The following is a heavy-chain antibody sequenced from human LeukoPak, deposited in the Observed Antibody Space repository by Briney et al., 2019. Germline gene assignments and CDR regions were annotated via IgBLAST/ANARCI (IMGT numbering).Heavy chain of an antibody. V-gene: IGHV3-74*01. D-gene: IGHD3-10*01. CDR1: GFTFSSYW. Sequence: GGSLRLSCAASGFTFSSYWMHWVRQAPGMGLVWVSRINSDGSSTSYADSVKGRFTISRDNAKNTLYLQMNSLRAEDTAVYYCARAIRGYYYYYMDVWGTGTTVTVSS. J-gene: IGHJ6*03. CDR2: INSDGSST. CDR3: ARAIRGYYYYYMDV.